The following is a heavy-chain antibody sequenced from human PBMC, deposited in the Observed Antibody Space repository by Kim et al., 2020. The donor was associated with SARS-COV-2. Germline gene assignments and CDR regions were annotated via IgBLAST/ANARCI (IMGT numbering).Heavy chain of an antibody. Sequence: SETLSLTCAVYGGSFSGYYWSWIRQPPGKGLEWIGEINHSGSTNYNPSLKSRVTISVDTSKNQFSLKLSSVTAADTAVYYCARVPAYYYDSSGYVYWGQGTLVTVSS. J-gene: IGHJ4*02. CDR3: ARVPAYYYDSSGYVY. V-gene: IGHV4-34*01. CDR2: INHSGST. D-gene: IGHD3-22*01. CDR1: GGSFSGYY.